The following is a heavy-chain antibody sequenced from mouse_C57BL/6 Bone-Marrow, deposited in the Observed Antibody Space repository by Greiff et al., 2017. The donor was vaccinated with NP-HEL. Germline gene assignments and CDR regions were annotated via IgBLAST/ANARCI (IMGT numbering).Heavy chain of an antibody. CDR3: VRAVSTRGGGCAY. J-gene: IGHJ3*01. V-gene: IGHV10-1*01. Sequence: EVHLVESGGGLVQPKGSLKLSCAASGFSFNTYAMNWVRQAPGKGLEWVARIRSKSNNYATYYADSVKDRFTISRDDSESMLYLQLHNLKTVDTAMYYSVRAVSTRGGGCAYWGQGTLVTVSA. CDR1: GFSFNTYA. D-gene: IGHD2-4*01. CDR2: IRSKSNNYAT.